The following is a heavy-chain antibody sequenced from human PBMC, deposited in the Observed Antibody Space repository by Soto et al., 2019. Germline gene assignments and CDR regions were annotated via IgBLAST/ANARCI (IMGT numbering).Heavy chain of an antibody. CDR3: ARAQGASFRWGYRFDY. V-gene: IGHV3-33*01. Sequence: QVQLVESGGGVVQPGRALRLSCAASGFSFSSYGMHWVRQAPGKGLEWVAVIWYDGSDKYYEDSVKGRFTISRDNSKNTLYLQMNSLRAEDTAVYYCARAQGASFRWGYRFDYWGQGTLVTVSS. J-gene: IGHJ4*02. D-gene: IGHD2-15*01. CDR2: IWYDGSDK. CDR1: GFSFSSYG.